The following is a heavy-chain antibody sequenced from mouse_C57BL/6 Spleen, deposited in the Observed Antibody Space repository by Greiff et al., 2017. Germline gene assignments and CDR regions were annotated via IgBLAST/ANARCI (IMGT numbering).Heavy chain of an antibody. CDR3: TTCYGGRYGYFDG. CDR1: GYTFTDYE. Sequence: VQLQQSGAELVRPGASVTLSCKASGYTFTDYEMHWVKQTPVHGLEWIGAIDPETGGTAYNQKFKGKAILTADKSSSTAYMELRSLTSEDSAVYYGTTCYGGRYGYFDGWGTGTTVTVSS. D-gene: IGHD1-1*02. CDR2: IDPETGGT. J-gene: IGHJ1*03. V-gene: IGHV1-15*01.